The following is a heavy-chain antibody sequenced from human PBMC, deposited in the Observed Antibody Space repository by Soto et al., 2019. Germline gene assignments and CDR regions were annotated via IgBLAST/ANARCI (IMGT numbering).Heavy chain of an antibody. Sequence: QVQLVRSGAEVKRPGASLKVSCKASGYVFNHYAINWVRQAPGQGLEWIGWLAPCNGKTSSLQKLQHRMPMTIDTATSTAYLELNSLTSDSQGLYYCARAGGSSTYYPLELDYWGQGTQVTVSS. V-gene: IGHV1-18*04. J-gene: IGHJ4*02. CDR3: ARAGGSSTYYPLELDY. CDR2: LAPCNGKT. D-gene: IGHD6-13*01. CDR1: GYVFNHYA.